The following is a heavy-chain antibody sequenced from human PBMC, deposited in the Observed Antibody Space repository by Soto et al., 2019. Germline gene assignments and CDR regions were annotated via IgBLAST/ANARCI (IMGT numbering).Heavy chain of an antibody. J-gene: IGHJ6*04. CDR2: IIPIFGTA. D-gene: IGHD1-26*01. CDR1: GGTFSSYA. V-gene: IGHV1-69*06. CDR3: ARDSGLKHRGWQLDYYGMDV. Sequence: SVKVSCTASGGTFSSYAISWVRQAPGQGLEWMGGIIPIFGTANYAQKFQGRVTITADKSTSTAYMELSSLRSEDTAVYYCARDSGLKHRGWQLDYYGMDVWGKGTTVSVSS.